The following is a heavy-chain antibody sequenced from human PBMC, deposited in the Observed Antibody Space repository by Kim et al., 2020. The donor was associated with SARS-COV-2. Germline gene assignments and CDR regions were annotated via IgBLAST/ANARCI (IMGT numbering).Heavy chain of an antibody. V-gene: IGHV4-39*01. D-gene: IGHD2-2*01. CDR2: IYYSGST. CDR1: GGSISSSSYY. Sequence: SETLSLTCTVSGGSISSSSYYWGWIRQPPGKGLEWIGSIYYSGSTYYNPSLKSRVTISVDTSKNQFSLKLSSVTAADTAVYYCARRARFGGGIVVVPAATWFDPWGQGTLVTVSS. CDR3: ARRARFGGGIVVVPAATWFDP. J-gene: IGHJ5*02.